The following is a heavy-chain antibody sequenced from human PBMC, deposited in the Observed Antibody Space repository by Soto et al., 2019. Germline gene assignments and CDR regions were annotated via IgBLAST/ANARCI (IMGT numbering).Heavy chain of an antibody. CDR2: MNRNSGNT. Sequence: QVQLVQSGAEVTKPGASVKVSCKASGYTFTIYDINWVRQATGQGLGWMVWMNRNSGNTGYAQKFQGRVIMTRNNAINTAYIELSRLRSEDTAVYYCATTLYVENKDYWCQGYLVTVSS. D-gene: IGHD3-16*01. CDR3: ATTLYVENKDY. CDR1: GYTFTIYD. V-gene: IGHV1-8*01. J-gene: IGHJ4*02.